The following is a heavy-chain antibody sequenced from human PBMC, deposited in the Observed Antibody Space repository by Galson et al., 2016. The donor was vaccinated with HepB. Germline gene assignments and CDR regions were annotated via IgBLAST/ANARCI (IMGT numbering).Heavy chain of an antibody. D-gene: IGHD6-19*01. CDR2: ISYTGTT. CDR3: ARLSTAVAGNLFDH. V-gene: IGHV4-39*01. J-gene: IGHJ4*02. CDR1: GGSISSNSYY. Sequence: LSLTCTVSGGSISSNSYYWVWVRQPPGKGLEWIGSISYTGTTFYKSSLKSRVTISVDTSKNQFSLKVNSVTAADTAVFYCARLSTAVAGNLFDHWGQGTLVTVSS.